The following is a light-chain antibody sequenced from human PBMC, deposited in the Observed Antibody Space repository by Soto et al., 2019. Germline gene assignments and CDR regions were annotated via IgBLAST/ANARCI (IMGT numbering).Light chain of an antibody. J-gene: IGKJ1*01. Sequence: EIVMTQSPATLSVSPGERATLSCRASQSVRSNLAWYPQKPGQAPRLLIFGASTRATGIPARFSGSGSGTEFTLTISSLQSEDFAVYYCQQYNNWPRTFGQGTKVEIK. CDR2: GAS. CDR1: QSVRSN. V-gene: IGKV3-15*01. CDR3: QQYNNWPRT.